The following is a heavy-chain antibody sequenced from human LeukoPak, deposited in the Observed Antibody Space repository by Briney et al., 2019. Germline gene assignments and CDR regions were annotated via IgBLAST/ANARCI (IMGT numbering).Heavy chain of an antibody. D-gene: IGHD3-10*01. CDR1: GGFFSGYY. Sequence: SETLSLTCAVYGGFFSGYYWSWIRQPPGKGLEWIGEINHSGSTNYNPSLKSRVTISVDTSKNQFPLKLSSGTAADTAVYYCARRRRPRRYGSGDEDYWGQGTLVTVSS. V-gene: IGHV4-34*01. CDR3: ARRRRPRRYGSGDEDY. CDR2: INHSGST. J-gene: IGHJ4*02.